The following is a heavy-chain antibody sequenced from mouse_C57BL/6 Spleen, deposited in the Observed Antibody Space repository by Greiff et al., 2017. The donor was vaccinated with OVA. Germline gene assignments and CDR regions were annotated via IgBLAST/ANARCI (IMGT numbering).Heavy chain of an antibody. J-gene: IGHJ3*01. CDR1: GFTFSDYY. CDR3: ARDRGITTVVEGFAY. D-gene: IGHD1-1*01. Sequence: EVKVVESEGGLVQPGRSMKLSCTASGFTFSDYYMAWVRQVPEKGLEWVANINYDGSSTYYLDSLKSRFIISRDNAKNILYLQMSSLKSEDTATYYCARDRGITTVVEGFAYWGQGTLVTVSA. V-gene: IGHV5-16*01. CDR2: INYDGSST.